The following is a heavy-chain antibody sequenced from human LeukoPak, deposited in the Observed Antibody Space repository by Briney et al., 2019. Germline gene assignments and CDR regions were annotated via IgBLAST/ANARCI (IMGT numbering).Heavy chain of an antibody. CDR3: ARDRLGWFDP. CDR1: GFTFSSYE. V-gene: IGHV3-48*03. D-gene: IGHD1-26*01. CDR2: ITSSDSTT. Sequence: GGSLRLACVASGFTFSSYEMNWVCQAPGKGLEWLSYITSSDSTTHYADSVKGRFTISRDNAKNTLYLQMNSLRAEDTAVYYCARDRLGWFDPWGQGTLVTVSS. J-gene: IGHJ5*02.